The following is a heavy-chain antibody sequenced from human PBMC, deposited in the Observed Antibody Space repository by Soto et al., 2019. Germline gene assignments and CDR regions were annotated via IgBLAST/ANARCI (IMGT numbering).Heavy chain of an antibody. V-gene: IGHV1-18*01. CDR2: ISAYNGNT. CDR1: GYTFTIYG. D-gene: IGHD2-21*02. J-gene: IGHJ6*02. CDR3: ARDKRGTAGALYYYYYYGMDV. Sequence: ASVKVSCKASGYTFTIYGISWVRQAPGQGLEWMGWISAYNGNTNYAQKLQGRVTMTTDTSTSTAYMELRGLRSDDTAVYYRARDKRGTAGALYYYYYYGMDVWGQGTTVTVSS.